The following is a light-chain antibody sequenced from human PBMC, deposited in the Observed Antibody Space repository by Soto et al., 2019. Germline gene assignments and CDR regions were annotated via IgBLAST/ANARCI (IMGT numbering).Light chain of an antibody. CDR3: QQYGSSPPIT. CDR1: QTINSSY. J-gene: IGKJ5*01. Sequence: IVLTQSPGTLSLSPGERATLSCRASQTINSSYLAWYQQKPGQAPRLLIYDASSRATGIPDRFSGSGSGTDFTLTISRLEPEDSAVYYCQQYGSSPPITFGQGTRLEIK. V-gene: IGKV3-20*01. CDR2: DAS.